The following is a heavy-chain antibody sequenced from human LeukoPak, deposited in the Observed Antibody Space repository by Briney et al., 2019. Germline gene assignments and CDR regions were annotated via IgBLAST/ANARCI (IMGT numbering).Heavy chain of an antibody. CDR1: GFTFSSYW. D-gene: IGHD5-18*01. V-gene: IGHV3-7*01. Sequence: PGGSLTLSCAASGFTFSSYWLSWVRQPPGKGLEWVANIKKDGSEKYYVASVKGRFTISRDTAKTSLYLQMNGLRAEDTAVYYCARDLSGVTGYTDGLGIDYWGQGTLVTVSS. J-gene: IGHJ4*02. CDR2: IKKDGSEK. CDR3: ARDLSGVTGYTDGLGIDY.